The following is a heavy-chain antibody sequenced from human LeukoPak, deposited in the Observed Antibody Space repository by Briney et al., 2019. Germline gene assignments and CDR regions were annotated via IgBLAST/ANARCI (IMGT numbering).Heavy chain of an antibody. J-gene: IGHJ4*02. D-gene: IGHD1-26*01. Sequence: SETLSLTCTVSGGSISSYYWSWIRQPPGKGLEWIGYIYYSGSTNYNPSLKSRVTIPVDTSKNQFSLKLSSVTAADTAVYYCARSGQSGSYLYDFDYWGQGTLVTVSS. CDR1: GGSISSYY. CDR3: ARSGQSGSYLYDFDY. CDR2: IYYSGST. V-gene: IGHV4-59*01.